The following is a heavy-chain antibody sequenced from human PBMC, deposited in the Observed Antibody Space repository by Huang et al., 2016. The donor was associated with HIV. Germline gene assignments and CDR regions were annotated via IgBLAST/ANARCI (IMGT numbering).Heavy chain of an antibody. D-gene: IGHD2-21*02. CDR3: ARSEVLVTAVPFDH. V-gene: IGHV5-51*03. CDR2: IYPADSDT. Sequence: EVQLVQSEAEVKKPGESLKISCRGSGYSFTNYWIGWVRQRPGEGLEWIGVIYPADSDTRYIPSFQGQVTFSADTSTRTAYLQWSSLHASDTAIYYCARSEVLVTAVPFDHWGQGTLVTVSS. J-gene: IGHJ4*02. CDR1: GYSFTNYW.